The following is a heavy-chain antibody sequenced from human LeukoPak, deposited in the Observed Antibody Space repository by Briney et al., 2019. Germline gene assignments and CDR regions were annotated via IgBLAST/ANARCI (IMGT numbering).Heavy chain of an antibody. CDR1: GGSINNHT. CDR2: IYYSGNT. Sequence: SETLSLTCTVSGGSINNHTWSWIRQPPGKGLEWIGFIYYSGNTNYNPSLKSRATISVDTSQNQFSLNLNSVNAADTAVYYCARNSRYFYCSGIRFYSFYFDYWGQGTLVTVSS. J-gene: IGHJ4*02. CDR3: ARNSRYFYCSGIRFYSFYFDY. D-gene: IGHD2-15*01. V-gene: IGHV4-59*08.